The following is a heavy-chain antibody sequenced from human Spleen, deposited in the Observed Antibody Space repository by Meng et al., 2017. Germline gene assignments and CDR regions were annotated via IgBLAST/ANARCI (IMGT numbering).Heavy chain of an antibody. D-gene: IGHD1-26*01. J-gene: IGHJ4*02. Sequence: EVQLVESGGGLVQPGGSLRLSCAASGFTFSSYGMNWIRQAPGKGLEWVARMSEDGTTINHAGSVRGRFTISRDSARNTLYLQMNSLRPEDSAIYYCARRGATNEFDYWGQGTLVTVSS. CDR2: MSEDGTTI. CDR3: ARRGATNEFDY. CDR1: GFTFSSYG. V-gene: IGHV3-74*01.